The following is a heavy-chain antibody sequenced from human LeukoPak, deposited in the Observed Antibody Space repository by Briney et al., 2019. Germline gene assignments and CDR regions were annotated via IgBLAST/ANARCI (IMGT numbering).Heavy chain of an antibody. CDR3: VRGGGSFDY. CDR2: IKHDGSEK. Sequence: GGSLRLSCAASGFTFRSYWMSWFRQAPGKGLEWVANIKHDGSEKYFVDSVKGRFTISRDNAKNSLYLQMNSLRDEDTAVYYCVRGGGSFDYWGQGTLVTVSS. J-gene: IGHJ4*02. CDR1: GFTFRSYW. D-gene: IGHD3-10*01. V-gene: IGHV3-7*01.